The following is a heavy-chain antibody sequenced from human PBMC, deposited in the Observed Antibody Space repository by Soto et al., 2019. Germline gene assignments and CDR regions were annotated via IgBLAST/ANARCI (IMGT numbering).Heavy chain of an antibody. Sequence: SGPTLVNPTQTLTLTCTFSGFSLSTSGMCVSWIRQPPGKALERLARIDWDDDKYYSTSLKTRLTISKDTSKNQVVLTMTNMDPVDTATYYCARIIFVRGVQYYYVMSVCAQGTTVTVSS. CDR1: GFSLSTSGMC. CDR2: IDWDDDK. CDR3: ARIIFVRGVQYYYVMSV. J-gene: IGHJ6*02. D-gene: IGHD3-10*02. V-gene: IGHV2-70*11.